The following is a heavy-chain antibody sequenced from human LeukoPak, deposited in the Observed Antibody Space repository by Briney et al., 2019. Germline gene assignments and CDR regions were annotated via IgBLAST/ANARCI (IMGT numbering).Heavy chain of an antibody. Sequence: ASVKVSCKASGYTFTSYYMHWVRQAPGQGLEWMGIINPSGGSTSYAQKFQGRVTITADKSTSTAYMELSSLRSEDTAVYYCARAGYSSSSGAPYYYYGMDVWGQGTTVTVSS. CDR3: ARAGYSSSSGAPYYYYGMDV. V-gene: IGHV1-46*01. J-gene: IGHJ6*02. CDR2: INPSGGST. CDR1: GYTFTSYY. D-gene: IGHD6-6*01.